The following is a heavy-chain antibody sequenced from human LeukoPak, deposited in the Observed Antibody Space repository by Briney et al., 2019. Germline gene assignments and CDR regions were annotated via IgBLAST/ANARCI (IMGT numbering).Heavy chain of an antibody. Sequence: SETLSLTCTVSGGSISSYYWSWIRQPPGKGLEWIGYIYYSGSTNHNPSLKSRVTISVDTSKNQFSLKLSSVTAADTAVYYCARSNYDILTWFDYWGQGTLVTVSS. CDR3: ARSNYDILTWFDY. D-gene: IGHD3-9*01. CDR1: GGSISSYY. V-gene: IGHV4-59*01. J-gene: IGHJ4*02. CDR2: IYYSGST.